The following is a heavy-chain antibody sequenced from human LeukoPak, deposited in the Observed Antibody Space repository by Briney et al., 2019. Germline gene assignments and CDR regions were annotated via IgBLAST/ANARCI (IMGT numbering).Heavy chain of an antibody. Sequence: GGSLRLSCAASGFTFSSYAMSWVRQAPGKGLEWVANIKQDGSETYYVDSVKGRFTISRDNAKNSLYLQMNSLRAEDTAVYYCAKANNGYTRGSYFDYWGQGTLVTVSS. CDR1: GFTFSSYA. V-gene: IGHV3-7*03. J-gene: IGHJ4*02. D-gene: IGHD5-24*01. CDR2: IKQDGSET. CDR3: AKANNGYTRGSYFDY.